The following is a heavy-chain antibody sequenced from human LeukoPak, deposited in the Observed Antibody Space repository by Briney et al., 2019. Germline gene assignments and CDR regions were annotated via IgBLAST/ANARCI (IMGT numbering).Heavy chain of an antibody. CDR2: IRTEVYGGTT. D-gene: IGHD3-3*01. J-gene: IGHJ4*02. Sequence: PGGSLRLSCTTSGFNFGDSAMSWFRQAPGKGLEWTGFIRTEVYGGTTEYAASVKGRFTISRDDSKSIAYLQMNSLKTEDTAVYYCGTIFGVVRDYWGQGTLVTVSS. CDR1: GFNFGDSA. CDR3: GTIFGVVRDY. V-gene: IGHV3-49*03.